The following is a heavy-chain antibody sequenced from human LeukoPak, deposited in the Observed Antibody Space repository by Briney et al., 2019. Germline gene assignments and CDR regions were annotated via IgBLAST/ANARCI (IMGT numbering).Heavy chain of an antibody. Sequence: PSETLSLTCTVSGGSISSSSYYWGWIRQPPGKGLEWIGSIYYSGSTYYNPSLKSRVTISVDTSKNQFSLKLSSVTAADTAVYYCARHVFGREAARPYYFDYWGQGTLVTVSS. J-gene: IGHJ4*02. CDR1: GGSISSSSYY. D-gene: IGHD6-6*01. V-gene: IGHV4-39*01. CDR3: ARHVFGREAARPYYFDY. CDR2: IYYSGST.